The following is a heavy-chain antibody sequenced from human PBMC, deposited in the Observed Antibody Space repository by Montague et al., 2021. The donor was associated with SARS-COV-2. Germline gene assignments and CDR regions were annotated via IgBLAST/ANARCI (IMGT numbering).Heavy chain of an antibody. V-gene: IGHV4-61*02. CDR2: IYTSGST. CDR1: GGSISSDSYY. D-gene: IGHD6-19*01. Sequence: TLSLTCTVSGGSISSDSYYWSWIRQPAGKGLGWIGRIYTSGSTNYNPSLKSRVTISVDTSKNQFSLKLSSVTAADTAVYYCAGTSTYSSGWGINYYYYGMDVWGQGTTVTVSS. CDR3: AGTSTYSSGWGINYYYYGMDV. J-gene: IGHJ6*02.